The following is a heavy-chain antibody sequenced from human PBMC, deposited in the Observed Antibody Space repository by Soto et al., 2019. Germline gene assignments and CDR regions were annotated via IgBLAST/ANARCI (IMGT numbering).Heavy chain of an antibody. CDR1: GFTFSSYG. J-gene: IGHJ4*02. Sequence: PGGSLRLSCAASGFTFSSYGMHWVRQAPGKGLELVAVISYDGSNKYYADSVKGRFTISRDNSKNTLYLQMNSLRAEDTAVYYCANYYIWGQGTLVTVSS. CDR3: ANYYI. V-gene: IGHV3-30*18. CDR2: ISYDGSNK. D-gene: IGHD3-22*01.